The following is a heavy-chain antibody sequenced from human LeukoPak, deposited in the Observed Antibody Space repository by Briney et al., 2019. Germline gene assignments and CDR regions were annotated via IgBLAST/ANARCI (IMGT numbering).Heavy chain of an antibody. Sequence: ASEKVSYKASGYTVTSYYMHWVRQAPRHGLGWVGIMNPCGGSTSYAQNSQGRVTMTRDTSTSTVYMELSSLRSEDWAVYYCARPRAVRGGCYYWGEGTLVAVSP. D-gene: IGHD3-10*01. CDR1: GYTVTSYY. CDR3: ARPRAVRGGCYY. CDR2: MNPCGGST. J-gene: IGHJ4*02. V-gene: IGHV1-46*01.